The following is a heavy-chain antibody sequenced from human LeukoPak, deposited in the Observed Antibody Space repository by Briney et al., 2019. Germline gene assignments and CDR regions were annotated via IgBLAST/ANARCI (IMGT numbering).Heavy chain of an antibody. Sequence: ASVKVSCKVSGYTLTELSMHWVRQAPGKGLEWMGGFDPEDGETIYAQKFQGRVTMNENTSTDTAYMELSSLRSEDTAVYYCATSPHFGWLPGVFDYWGQGTLVTVSS. CDR1: GYTLTELS. D-gene: IGHD3-9*01. J-gene: IGHJ4*02. CDR3: ATSPHFGWLPGVFDY. CDR2: FDPEDGET. V-gene: IGHV1-24*01.